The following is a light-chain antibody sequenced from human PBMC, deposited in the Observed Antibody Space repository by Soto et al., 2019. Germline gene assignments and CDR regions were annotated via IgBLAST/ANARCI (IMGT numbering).Light chain of an antibody. CDR2: GAS. CDR1: QSISSN. V-gene: IGKV3-15*01. J-gene: IGKJ1*01. CDR3: QQHNTWPWT. Sequence: EIVMTQSPATLSVSPGERATLSCRASQSISSNLAWYQQKPGQAPRLLIYGASTRATGIPARFSGSGSGTEFTLTISSLQSEDSAVYYCQQHNTWPWTFGQGPKVEI.